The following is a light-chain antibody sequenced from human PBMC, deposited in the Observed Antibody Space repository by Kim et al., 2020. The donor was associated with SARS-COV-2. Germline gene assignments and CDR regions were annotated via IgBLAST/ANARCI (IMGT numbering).Light chain of an antibody. J-gene: IGKJ1*01. CDR2: KAS. CDR1: QSISSW. V-gene: IGKV1-5*03. CDR3: KQYRT. Sequence: DIQMTQSPSTLSASVGDRVTITCRASQSISSWLAWYQQKPGKAPKLLIYKASSLESGVPSRFSGSGSGTEFTLTISSLQPDDFATYYCKQYRTFCQGTKVDIK.